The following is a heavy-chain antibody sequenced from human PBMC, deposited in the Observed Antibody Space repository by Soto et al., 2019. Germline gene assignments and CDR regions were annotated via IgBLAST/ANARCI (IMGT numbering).Heavy chain of an antibody. V-gene: IGHV3-20*04. Sequence: GGSLRLSCAASGFSLDDYGMSWVRQVPGKGLEWVAGINWNGRNRDYADSVKGRFTISRDNAKNSLYLQMNSLRAEDSAVYYCARGIHNNYGVTPAYWGQGTLVTVSS. CDR1: GFSLDDYG. CDR3: ARGIHNNYGVTPAY. CDR2: INWNGRNR. J-gene: IGHJ4*02. D-gene: IGHD2-8*01.